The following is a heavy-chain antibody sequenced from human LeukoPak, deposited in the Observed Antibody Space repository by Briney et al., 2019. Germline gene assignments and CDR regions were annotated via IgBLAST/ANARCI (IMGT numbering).Heavy chain of an antibody. V-gene: IGHV4-28*02. Sequence: KPSQTLSLTCPVSGYSITSSSWWGWIRQPPGKGLEWIGYIYHSGTTYYNPSLQSRVTMSVDTSKNQFSLKLSSVTAVDTAVYYCARKENVYYYFDYWGRGTLVTVSS. CDR1: GYSITSSSW. J-gene: IGHJ4*02. CDR3: ARKENVYYYFDY. D-gene: IGHD3-10*01. CDR2: IYHSGTT.